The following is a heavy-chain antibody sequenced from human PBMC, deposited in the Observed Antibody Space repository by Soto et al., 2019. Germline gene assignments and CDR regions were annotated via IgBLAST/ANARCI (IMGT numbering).Heavy chain of an antibody. CDR3: ARGKYSYGYEGSSYYYYGMDV. CDR1: GGTFSSYA. D-gene: IGHD5-18*01. V-gene: IGHV1-69*13. Sequence: SVKVSCKASGGTFSSYAISWVRQAPGQGLEWMGGIIPIFGTANYAQKVQGRVTITADESTSTAYMELSSLRSEDTAVYYCARGKYSYGYEGSSYYYYGMDVWGQGTTVTVSS. J-gene: IGHJ6*02. CDR2: IIPIFGTA.